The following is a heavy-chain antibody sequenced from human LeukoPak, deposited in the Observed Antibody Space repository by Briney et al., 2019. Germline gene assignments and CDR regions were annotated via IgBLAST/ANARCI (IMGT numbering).Heavy chain of an antibody. V-gene: IGHV3-23*01. J-gene: IGHJ4*02. D-gene: IGHD3-22*01. CDR2: ISGSGGST. Sequence: GGSLRLSCAASGFTFSNAWMSWVRQAPGKGLEWVSTISGSGGSTYYADSVKGRFTISRDNSKNTLYLQMNSLRAEDTAVYFCAKDLVHYYDTSGYFDYWGQGTLVTVSS. CDR3: AKDLVHYYDTSGYFDY. CDR1: GFTFSNAW.